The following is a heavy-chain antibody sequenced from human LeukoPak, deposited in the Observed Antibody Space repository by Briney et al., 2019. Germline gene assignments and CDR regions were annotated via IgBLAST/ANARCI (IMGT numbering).Heavy chain of an antibody. J-gene: IGHJ5*02. CDR1: SGSISSSSYY. CDR2: IYYSGST. CDR3: ARHAGYCSGGSCYPANWFDP. Sequence: SETLSLTCTVSSGSISSSSYYWGWIRQPPGKGLEWIGSIYYSGSTYYNPSLKSRVTISVDTSKNQFSLKLSSVTAADTAVYYCARHAGYCSGGSCYPANWFDPWGQGTLVTVSS. D-gene: IGHD2-15*01. V-gene: IGHV4-39*01.